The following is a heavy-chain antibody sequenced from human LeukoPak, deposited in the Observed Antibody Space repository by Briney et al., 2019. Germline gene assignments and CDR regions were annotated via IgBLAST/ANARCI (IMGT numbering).Heavy chain of an antibody. Sequence: GGSLRLSCAASRFIFSSYTINWVRQAPGKGLEWVSGISGSGAKTYYADSVKGRFTISRDNSRNTLYLHMYSLRAEDTAMYYCATPHRDGYNWGSWGQGTLVTVSS. D-gene: IGHD5-24*01. V-gene: IGHV3-23*01. CDR3: ATPHRDGYNWGS. CDR2: ISGSGAKT. CDR1: RFIFSSYT. J-gene: IGHJ5*02.